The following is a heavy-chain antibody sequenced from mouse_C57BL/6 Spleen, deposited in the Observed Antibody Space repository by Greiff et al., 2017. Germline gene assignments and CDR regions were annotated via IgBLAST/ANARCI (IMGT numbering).Heavy chain of an antibody. CDR3: ARTHVFPSWLAY. J-gene: IGHJ3*01. CDR1: GYTFTSYW. V-gene: IGHV1-50*01. CDR2: IDPSDSYT. Sequence: QVQLQQPGAELVQPGASVKMSCKASGYTFTSYWMQWVKQRPGQGLEWIGEIDPSDSYTNYNQKFKGKATLTVDTSSSTAYMQLNSLTSEDSAVYYCARTHVFPSWLAYGGQGTLVTVSA.